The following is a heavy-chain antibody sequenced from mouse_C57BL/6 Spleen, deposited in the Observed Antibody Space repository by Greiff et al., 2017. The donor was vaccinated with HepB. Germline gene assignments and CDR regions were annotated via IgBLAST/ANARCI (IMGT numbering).Heavy chain of an antibody. J-gene: IGHJ3*01. CDR1: GFNIKDDY. CDR3: TTDLLRGGFAY. Sequence: VQLQQSGAELVRPGASVKLSCTASGFNIKDDYMHWVKQRPEQGLEWIGWIDPGNGDTEYASKFQGKATITADTSSNTAYLQLSSLTSEDTAVYYCTTDLLRGGFAYWGQGTLVTVSA. V-gene: IGHV14-4*01. CDR2: IDPGNGDT. D-gene: IGHD1-1*01.